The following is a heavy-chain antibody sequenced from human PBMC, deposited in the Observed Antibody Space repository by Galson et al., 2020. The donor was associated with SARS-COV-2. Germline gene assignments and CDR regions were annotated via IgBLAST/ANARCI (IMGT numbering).Heavy chain of an antibody. CDR2: INHSGST. CDR1: GGSLSGYY. D-gene: IGHD3-22*01. Sequence: SETLSLTCAVYGGSLSGYYWSWIRQPPGKGLEWIGEINHSGSTNYNPSLKSRVTISVDTSKNQFSLKLSSVTAADTAVYYCAVSPPDYYDSSLFDYWGQGTLVTVSS. CDR3: AVSPPDYYDSSLFDY. J-gene: IGHJ4*02. V-gene: IGHV4-34*01.